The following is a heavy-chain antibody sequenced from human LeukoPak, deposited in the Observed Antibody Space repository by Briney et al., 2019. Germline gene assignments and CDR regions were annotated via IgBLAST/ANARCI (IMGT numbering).Heavy chain of an antibody. V-gene: IGHV1-69*13. D-gene: IGHD2-15*01. Sequence: ASVKVSCKASGGTFSSYAVSWVRQAPGQGLEWMGGIIPIFGTANYAQKFQGRVTITADESTSTAYMELSSLRSEDTAVYYCARDAATDYYGMDVWGQGTTVTVSS. CDR2: IIPIFGTA. CDR3: ARDAATDYYGMDV. CDR1: GGTFSSYA. J-gene: IGHJ6*02.